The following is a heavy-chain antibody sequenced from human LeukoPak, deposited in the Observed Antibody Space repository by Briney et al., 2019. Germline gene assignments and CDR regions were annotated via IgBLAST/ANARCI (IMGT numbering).Heavy chain of an antibody. D-gene: IGHD3-9*01. J-gene: IGHJ4*02. V-gene: IGHV4-39*07. CDR1: GASISSSNYY. CDR2: IYSSGNT. CDR3: ARAVYIYDILTGYYLDY. Sequence: PSETLSLTCAVSGASISSSNYYWGWVRQSPGKGLEWIGNIYSSGNTYYNASLKSRVTISVDTSKNQFSLKLSSVTAADTAVYYCARAVYIYDILTGYYLDYWGQGTLVTVSS.